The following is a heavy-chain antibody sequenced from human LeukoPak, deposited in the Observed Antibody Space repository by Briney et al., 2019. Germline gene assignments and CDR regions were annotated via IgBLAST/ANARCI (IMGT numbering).Heavy chain of an antibody. D-gene: IGHD3-10*01. CDR3: ARQCGSGSDYAFDI. Sequence: GGSLRLSCAASGFTLSSYWMHWVRQAPGKGLVWVSRINSDGSSTTYADSVKGRFTISGDNSKDTLYLQMNSLRAEDTAIYYCARQCGSGSDYAFDIWGQGTMVTVSS. V-gene: IGHV3-74*01. J-gene: IGHJ3*02. CDR1: GFTLSSYW. CDR2: INSDGSST.